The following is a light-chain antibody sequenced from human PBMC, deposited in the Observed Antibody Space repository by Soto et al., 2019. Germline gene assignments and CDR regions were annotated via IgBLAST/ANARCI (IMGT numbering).Light chain of an antibody. CDR2: GAS. CDR1: QSVSSN. Sequence: ILMTQSPPTLSLSPGERATLSCRASQSVSSNLAWYQQKPGQAPRLLIYGASTRATGIPARFSGSGSGTEFTLTISSLQSEDFAVYYCQQYNNWPRTVGQGTRLEIK. CDR3: QQYNNWPRT. J-gene: IGKJ5*01. V-gene: IGKV3-15*01.